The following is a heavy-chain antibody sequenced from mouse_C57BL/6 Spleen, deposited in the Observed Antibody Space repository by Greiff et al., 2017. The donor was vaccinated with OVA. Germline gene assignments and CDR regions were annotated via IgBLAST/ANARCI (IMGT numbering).Heavy chain of an antibody. V-gene: IGHV1-64*01. CDR1: GYTFTSYW. Sequence: QVQLQQPGAELVKPGASVKLSCKASGYTFTSYWMHWVKQRPGQGLEWIGMIHPNSGSTNYNEKFKSKSTLTADKSSSTAYMQLSSLTSEDSAVYYGARSDDSNYGYFEVWGTGTTVTVSS. J-gene: IGHJ1*03. D-gene: IGHD2-5*01. CDR3: ARSDDSNYGYFEV. CDR2: IHPNSGST.